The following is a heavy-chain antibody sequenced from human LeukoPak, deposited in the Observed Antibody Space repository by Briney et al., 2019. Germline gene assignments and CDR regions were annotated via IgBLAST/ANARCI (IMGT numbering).Heavy chain of an antibody. CDR1: GDSVSSNSAA. V-gene: IGHV6-1*01. J-gene: IGHJ4*02. CDR3: AREGGRYCSSTSCLDY. D-gene: IGHD2-2*01. CDR2: TYYWSKWYN. Sequence: SQTLSLTCAISGDSVSSNSAAWTWIRQSPSRGLEWLGRTYYWSKWYNDYAVSVKSRITINPDTSKNQFSLQLNSVTREDTAVYYCAREGGRYCSSTSCLDYWGQGTLVTVSS.